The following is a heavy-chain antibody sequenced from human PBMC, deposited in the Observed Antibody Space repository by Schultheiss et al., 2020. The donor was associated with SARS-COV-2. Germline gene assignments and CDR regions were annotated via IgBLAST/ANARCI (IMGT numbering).Heavy chain of an antibody. CDR2: ISYDGSNK. J-gene: IGHJ4*02. D-gene: IGHD3-22*01. CDR1: GFTFSSYA. CDR3: ARGSGYFGIDY. Sequence: GGSLSLSCAASGFTFSSYAMHWVRQAPGKGLEWVAVISYDGSNKYYADSVKGRFTISRDNSKNTLYLQMNSLRAEDTAVYYCARGSGYFGIDYWGQGTLVTVSS. V-gene: IGHV3-30-3*01.